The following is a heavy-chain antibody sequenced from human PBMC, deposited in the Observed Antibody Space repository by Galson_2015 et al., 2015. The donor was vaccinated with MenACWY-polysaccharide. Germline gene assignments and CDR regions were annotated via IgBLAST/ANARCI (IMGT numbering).Heavy chain of an antibody. CDR2: ITGSGGST. CDR3: AKEGSRSGGSCSGWFDP. J-gene: IGHJ5*02. D-gene: IGHD2-15*01. CDR1: GFTFSTYG. Sequence: SLRLSCAASGFTFSTYGMSWVRQAPGKGLEWVSAITGSGGSTYYAGSVKGRFTISRDNSKNTVYLQMNSLRAEDTAVYYCAKEGSRSGGSCSGWFDPWGQGTLVTVSS. V-gene: IGHV3-23*01.